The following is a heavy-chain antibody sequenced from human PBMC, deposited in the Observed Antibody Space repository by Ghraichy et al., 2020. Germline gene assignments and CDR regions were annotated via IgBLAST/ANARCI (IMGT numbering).Heavy chain of an antibody. V-gene: IGHV1-69*13. D-gene: IGHD2-2*02. CDR2: IIPVFGTA. Sequence: SVKVSCKASGGTFSRYVVSWVRQAPGQGLEWMGAIIPVFGTANYAQKFQGRVTITADESTSTAHLELSSLRSEDTAMYYCARDPAIAITSTWYFDLWGRGTLVTVSS. CDR1: GGTFSRYV. CDR3: ARDPAIAITSTWYFDL. J-gene: IGHJ2*01.